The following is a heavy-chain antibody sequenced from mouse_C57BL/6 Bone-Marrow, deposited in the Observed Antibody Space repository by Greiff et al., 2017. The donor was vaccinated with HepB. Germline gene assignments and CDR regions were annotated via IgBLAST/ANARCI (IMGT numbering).Heavy chain of an antibody. Sequence: QVQLQQPGAELVRPGTSVKLSCKASGYTFTSYWMHWVKQRPGQGLEWIGVIDPSDSYTNYNQKFKGKATLTVDTSSSTAYMQLSSLTSEDCAVYYCARMGEDYFDYWGQGTTLTVSS. V-gene: IGHV1-59*01. D-gene: IGHD2-3*01. J-gene: IGHJ2*01. CDR3: ARMGEDYFDY. CDR1: GYTFTSYW. CDR2: IDPSDSYT.